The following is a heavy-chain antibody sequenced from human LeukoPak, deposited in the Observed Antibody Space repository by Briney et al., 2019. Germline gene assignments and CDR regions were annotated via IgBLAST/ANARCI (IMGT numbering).Heavy chain of an antibody. CDR3: ARREETVSSSWYYFDY. V-gene: IGHV1-2*02. D-gene: IGHD6-13*01. CDR1: GYTFTGYY. CDR2: INPNSGAT. Sequence: ASVKVSCKASGYTFTGYYMHWVRQAPGQGLEWMGWINPNSGATNYAQKFQGRVTMTRDTSISTAYMELSTLRSDDTAVYYCARREETVSSSWYYFDYWGQGTLVTASS. J-gene: IGHJ4*02.